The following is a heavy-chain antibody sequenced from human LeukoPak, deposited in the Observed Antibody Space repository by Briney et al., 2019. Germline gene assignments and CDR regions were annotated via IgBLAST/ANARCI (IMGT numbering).Heavy chain of an antibody. J-gene: IGHJ4*02. Sequence: GGSLRLSRAASGVSVSNDYISWVRQAPGKGLEWVSVIYSGGNTYYADSVKGRFTISRDNSKNTVYLQMNTVRAEDTAVYYCARGWGMFDYWGLGTLVTVSS. V-gene: IGHV3-53*01. CDR2: IYSGGNT. D-gene: IGHD7-27*01. CDR3: ARGWGMFDY. CDR1: GVSVSNDY.